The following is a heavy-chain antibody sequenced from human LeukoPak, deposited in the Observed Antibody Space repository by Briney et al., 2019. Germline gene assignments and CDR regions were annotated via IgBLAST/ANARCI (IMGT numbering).Heavy chain of an antibody. CDR3: ARQVYSSSWSYYFDY. D-gene: IGHD6-13*01. V-gene: IGHV4-39*07. J-gene: IGHJ4*02. Sequence: PSETLSLTCTVSGGSISSSSYYWGWIRQPPGKGLEWIGSIYYSGSTSYNSSLKSRVTISVDTSKNQFSLKLSSVTPADTAVYYCARQVYSSSWSYYFDYWGQGILVTVSS. CDR2: IYYSGST. CDR1: GGSISSSSYY.